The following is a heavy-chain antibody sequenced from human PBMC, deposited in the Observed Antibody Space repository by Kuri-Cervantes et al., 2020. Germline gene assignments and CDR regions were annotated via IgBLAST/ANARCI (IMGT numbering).Heavy chain of an antibody. J-gene: IGHJ6*02. V-gene: IGHV4-39*02. CDR3: ARDLWVGLISVYYYYGMDV. CDR2: IYYSGST. D-gene: IGHD3/OR15-3a*01. Sequence: SETLSLTCTVSGGSISSSSYYWGWIRQPPGKGLEWIGSIYYSGSTYYNPSLKSRVTISVDTSKNQFSLKLSSVTAADTAVYYCARDLWVGLISVYYYYGMDVWGQGTTVTVSS. CDR1: GGSISSSSYY.